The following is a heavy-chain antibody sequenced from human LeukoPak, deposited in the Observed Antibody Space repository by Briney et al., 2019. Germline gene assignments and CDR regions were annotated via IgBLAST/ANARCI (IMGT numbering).Heavy chain of an antibody. CDR1: GFTFSSYG. V-gene: IGHV3-33*01. Sequence: GGSLRLSCVASGFTFSSYGMYWVRQAPGKGLEWVAVIWYDGSNKYYADSVKGRFTISRDNSKNTLYRQMNSLRAEDTAVYYCARVLCSGGTCLDAFDIWGQGTMVTVSS. D-gene: IGHD2-15*01. CDR3: ARVLCSGGTCLDAFDI. J-gene: IGHJ3*02. CDR2: IWYDGSNK.